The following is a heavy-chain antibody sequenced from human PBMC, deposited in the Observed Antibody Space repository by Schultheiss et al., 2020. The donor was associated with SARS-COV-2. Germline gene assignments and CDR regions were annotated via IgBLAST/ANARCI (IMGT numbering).Heavy chain of an antibody. J-gene: IGHJ4*02. Sequence: GGSLRLSCAASGFTFSSYGMHWVRQAPGKGLEWVAVISYDGSNKYYADSVKGRFTISRDNSKNTLYLQMNSLRAEDTAVYYCASSMVRGVGVDYWGQGTLVTVSS. D-gene: IGHD3-10*01. V-gene: IGHV3-30*19. CDR2: ISYDGSNK. CDR1: GFTFSSYG. CDR3: ASSMVRGVGVDY.